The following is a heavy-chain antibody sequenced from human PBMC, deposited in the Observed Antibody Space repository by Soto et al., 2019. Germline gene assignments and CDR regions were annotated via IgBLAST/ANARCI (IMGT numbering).Heavy chain of an antibody. CDR2: IYYSGST. Sequence: SETLSLTCTVSGGSISSGGYYWSWIRQHPGKGLEWIGYIYYSGSTYYNPSLKSRVTISVDTSKNQFSLKLSSVTAEDTAVYYCARDLYGQALDYWGQGTLVTVSS. V-gene: IGHV4-31*03. J-gene: IGHJ4*02. D-gene: IGHD2-8*01. CDR3: ARDLYGQALDY. CDR1: GGSISSGGYY.